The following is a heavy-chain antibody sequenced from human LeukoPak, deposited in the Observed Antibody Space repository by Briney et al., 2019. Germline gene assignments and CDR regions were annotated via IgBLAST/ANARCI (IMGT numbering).Heavy chain of an antibody. CDR3: VRDDGNRTGSTYYDAFDI. Sequence: PGGALRLSCIASGFTFNKYWMIWVRQAPGKGLEWVTNVNRDGNEKHYVDSVEGRFAISRDNARNSLYLQMNSVRNEDTAVYYCVRDDGNRTGSTYYDAFDIWGQGTLVTVSS. J-gene: IGHJ3*02. CDR1: GFTFNKYW. V-gene: IGHV3-7*03. D-gene: IGHD2/OR15-2a*01. CDR2: VNRDGNEK.